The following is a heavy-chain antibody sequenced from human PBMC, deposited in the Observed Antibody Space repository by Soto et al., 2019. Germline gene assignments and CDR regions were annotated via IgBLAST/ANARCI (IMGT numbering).Heavy chain of an antibody. CDR1: GGSISSYY. Sequence: SETLSLTCTVSGGSISSYYWSWIRQPPGKGLEWIGYIYYSGSTNYNPSLKSRVTISVDTSKNQFSLKLSSVTAADTAVYYCASQKGLNSSSWYYNYYMDVGGKGTRFTVSS. D-gene: IGHD6-13*01. CDR3: ASQKGLNSSSWYYNYYMDV. J-gene: IGHJ6*03. V-gene: IGHV4-59*08. CDR2: IYYSGST.